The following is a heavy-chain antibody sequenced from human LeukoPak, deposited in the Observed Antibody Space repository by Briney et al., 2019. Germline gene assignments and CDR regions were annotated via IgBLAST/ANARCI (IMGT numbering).Heavy chain of an antibody. Sequence: GGSLRLSCAASGFAFSSYAMSWVRQAPGKGLEWVSAISGSGGSTYYADSVKGRFTISRDNSKNTLYLQMNSLRAEDTAVYYCARMDIVLMVYAIRGYFDYWGQGTLVTVSS. J-gene: IGHJ4*02. V-gene: IGHV3-23*01. CDR1: GFAFSSYA. D-gene: IGHD2-8*01. CDR2: ISGSGGST. CDR3: ARMDIVLMVYAIRGYFDY.